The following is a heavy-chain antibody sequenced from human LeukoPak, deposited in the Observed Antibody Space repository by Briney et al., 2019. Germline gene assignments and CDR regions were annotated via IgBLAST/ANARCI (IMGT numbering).Heavy chain of an antibody. V-gene: IGHV1-69*13. CDR2: IIPIFGTA. J-gene: IGHJ6*03. D-gene: IGHD3-10*01. CDR1: GYTFTSYA. Sequence: SVKVSCKASGYTFTSYAISWVRQAPGQGLEWMGGIIPIFGTANYAQKFQGRVTITADESTSTAYMELSSLRSEDTAVYYCARENYGSGTGNYYYYYMDVWGKGTTVTVSS. CDR3: ARENYGSGTGNYYYYYMDV.